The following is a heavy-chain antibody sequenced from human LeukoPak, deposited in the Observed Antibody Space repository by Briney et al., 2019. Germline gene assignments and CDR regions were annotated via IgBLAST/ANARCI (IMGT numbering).Heavy chain of an antibody. CDR1: GFTFSSYS. CDR2: ISSSSSYI. D-gene: IGHD3-3*01. J-gene: IGHJ5*02. V-gene: IGHV3-21*01. CDR3: ARDENTIFGVVYEYNWFDP. Sequence: GGSLRLSCAATGFTFSSYSMNWVRQAPGKGLEWVSYISSSSSYIYYADLVKGRFTISRDNAKNSLYLQMNSLRAEDTAVYYCARDENTIFGVVYEYNWFDPWGQGTLVTVSS.